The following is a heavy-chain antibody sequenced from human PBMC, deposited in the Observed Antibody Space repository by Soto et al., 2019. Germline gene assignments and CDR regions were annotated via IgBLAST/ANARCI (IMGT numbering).Heavy chain of an antibody. CDR1: GYTFTSYG. CDR2: ISANNGNT. Sequence: ASVKVSCKASGYTFTSYGIGWVRQAPGQGLEWMGWISANNGNTNYAQKLQGRVTMTTDTSTSTAYMELRSLRSDDTAVYYCARDGPMDRAFDIWGQGTMVTVSS. CDR3: ARDGPMDRAFDI. V-gene: IGHV1-18*01. J-gene: IGHJ3*02. D-gene: IGHD3-10*01.